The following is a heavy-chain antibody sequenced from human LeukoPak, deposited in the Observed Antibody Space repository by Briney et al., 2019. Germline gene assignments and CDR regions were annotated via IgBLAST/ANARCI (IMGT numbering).Heavy chain of an antibody. CDR3: ARDYGTYYYYYGMDV. CDR1: GFTFSSYA. CDR2: ISYDGSNK. J-gene: IGHJ6*02. D-gene: IGHD3-16*01. Sequence: GRSLRLSCAASGFTFSSYAMHWVRQAPGKGLERVAVISYDGSNKYYADSVKGRFTISRDNSKNTLYLQMNSLRAEDTAVYYCARDYGTYYYYYGMDVWGQGTTVTVSS. V-gene: IGHV3-30-3*01.